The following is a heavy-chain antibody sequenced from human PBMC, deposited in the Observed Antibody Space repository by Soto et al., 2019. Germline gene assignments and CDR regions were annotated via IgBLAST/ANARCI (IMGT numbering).Heavy chain of an antibody. J-gene: IGHJ4*02. CDR3: ARLIWIVATSYYFDY. Sequence: DVQLVESGGGLVQPGGSLRLSCAASGFTFSRYWMRWVRQAPGKGLEWVASIKQDGSEKYHVDSVKGRFTISRDNVENSLYLQMNSLRAEDTAVYYCARLIWIVATSYYFDYWGQGTLVTVSS. V-gene: IGHV3-7*01. D-gene: IGHD2-15*01. CDR2: IKQDGSEK. CDR1: GFTFSRYW.